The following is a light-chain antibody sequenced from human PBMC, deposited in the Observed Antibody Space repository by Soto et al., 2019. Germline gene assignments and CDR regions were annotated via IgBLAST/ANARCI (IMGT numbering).Light chain of an antibody. V-gene: IGLV1-40*01. CDR1: SSTVGPADA. J-gene: IGLJ1*01. CDR2: DDN. Sequence: QSVLTQPPSVSGAPGQRVTISCTGASSTVGPADAVHWYQQIPGSTPKLLIFDDNVRPSGVPHRFSASKSGTTASLAITGLQTEDEADYYCQSFDSALLAYVFGTGTKVTVL. CDR3: QSFDSALLAYV.